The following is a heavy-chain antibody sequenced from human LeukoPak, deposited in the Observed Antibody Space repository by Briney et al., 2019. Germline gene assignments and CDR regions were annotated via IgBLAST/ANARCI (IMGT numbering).Heavy chain of an antibody. D-gene: IGHD4-17*01. CDR3: ARGFYGDYERGWFDP. J-gene: IGHJ5*02. CDR2: IYSSGST. V-gene: IGHV4-4*07. CDR1: GGSMSDHY. Sequence: TTETLSLTCTVSGGSMSDHYWSWIRQPAGKGLEWIGRIYSSGSTNYNPSLKSRVTISLDTSKNQFSLKLTSVTAADTAVYFCARGFYGDYERGWFDPWGQETLVTVSS.